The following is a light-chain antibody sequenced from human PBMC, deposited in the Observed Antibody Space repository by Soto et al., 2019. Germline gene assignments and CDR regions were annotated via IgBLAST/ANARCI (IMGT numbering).Light chain of an antibody. Sequence: QSVVTQPPSASGTPGQRVTISCPGSASNIGRNPVNWYQHLPGTAPKLLIYSASHRPSGVPDRFSGSKSGTSASLAISGLQAGDEDDYYCAACYVSLNVVVFGGGTKLTVL. CDR3: AACYVSLNVVV. J-gene: IGLJ2*01. CDR1: ASNIGRNP. V-gene: IGLV1-44*01. CDR2: SAS.